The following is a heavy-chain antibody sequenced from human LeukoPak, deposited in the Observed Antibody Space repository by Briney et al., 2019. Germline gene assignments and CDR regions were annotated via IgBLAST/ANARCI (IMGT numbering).Heavy chain of an antibody. CDR3: AKDLTRVFYYYYGMDV. D-gene: IGHD7-27*01. CDR2: ISYGESNK. Sequence: GGSLRLSCAASGFTFSTHGMHWVRQAPGKGLEWVAVISYGESNKYYADSIKGRFTISRDNSKNTLYLQMNSLRAEDTAVYYCAKDLTRVFYYYYGMDVWGQGATVTVSS. CDR1: GFTFSTHG. J-gene: IGHJ6*02. V-gene: IGHV3-30*18.